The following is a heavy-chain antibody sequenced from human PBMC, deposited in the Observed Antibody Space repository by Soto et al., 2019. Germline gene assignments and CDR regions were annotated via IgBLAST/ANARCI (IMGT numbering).Heavy chain of an antibody. CDR2: IWYDGSNK. Sequence: GGSLRLSCAASGFTFSSYGMHWVRQAPGKGLEWVAVIWYDGSNKYYADSVKGQFTISRDNSKNTLYLQMNSLRAEDTAVYYCARFLGSNYGDYVLSRYYYGMDVWGQGTTVTVSS. D-gene: IGHD4-17*01. V-gene: IGHV3-33*01. J-gene: IGHJ6*02. CDR1: GFTFSSYG. CDR3: ARFLGSNYGDYVLSRYYYGMDV.